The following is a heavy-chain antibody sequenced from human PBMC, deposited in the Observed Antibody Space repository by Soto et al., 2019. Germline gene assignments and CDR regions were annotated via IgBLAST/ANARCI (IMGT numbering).Heavy chain of an antibody. CDR2: IIPMLGMA. CDR1: GGSFSDYA. J-gene: IGHJ6*02. D-gene: IGHD3-22*01. CDR3: ARDGDYDDSSGFQRDYHYYGMDV. V-gene: IGHV1-69*01. Sequence: QVQLVQSGAEVKKPGSSVKVSCQASGGSFSDYAISWVRQAPGQGLEWRGGIIPMLGMADNAQKFQGTVIITADEYASTVYIALSSMRTEYTAVYYCARDGDYDDSSGFQRDYHYYGMDVWGQGTTVTVAS.